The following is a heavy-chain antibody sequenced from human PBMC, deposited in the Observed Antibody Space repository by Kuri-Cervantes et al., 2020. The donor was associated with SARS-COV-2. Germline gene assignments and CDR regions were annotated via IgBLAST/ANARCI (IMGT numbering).Heavy chain of an antibody. CDR3: ARQTVDYYYYYMDV. J-gene: IGHJ6*03. CDR2: INPNSGGT. V-gene: IGHV1-2*02. Sequence: ASVKVSCKVSGYTLTELSMHWVRQAPGQGLEWMGWINPNSGGTNYAQKFQGRVTMTRDTSISTAYMELSRLRSEDTAVYYCARQTVDYYYYYMDVWGKGTTVTVSS. D-gene: IGHD4-11*01. CDR1: GYTLTELS.